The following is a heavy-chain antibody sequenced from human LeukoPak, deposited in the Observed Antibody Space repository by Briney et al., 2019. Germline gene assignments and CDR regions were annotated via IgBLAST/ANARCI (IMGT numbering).Heavy chain of an antibody. CDR1: GFTYSSYS. D-gene: IGHD4-17*01. CDR2: ISSSSSYI. CDR3: ARDLYGDYPWDY. J-gene: IGHJ4*02. V-gene: IGHV3-21*01. Sequence: GGSLRLSCAASGFTYSSYSMNWVRQAPGKGLEWVSSISSSSSYIYYADSVKGRFTISRDNAKNSLYLQMNSLRAEDTAVYYCARDLYGDYPWDYWGQGTLVTVSS.